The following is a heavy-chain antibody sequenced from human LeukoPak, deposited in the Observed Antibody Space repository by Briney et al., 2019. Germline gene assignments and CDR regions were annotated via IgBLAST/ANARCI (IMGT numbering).Heavy chain of an antibody. Sequence: PGGSLRLSCAASAFTFSRYGMHWVRQAPGKGLEWVAVISYDGSNKYYADSVKGRFTISRDNSKNTLYLQMNSLRAEDTAVYYCARDRFWGYYYDSSGYMYFDYWGQGTLVTVSS. CDR1: AFTFSRYG. CDR3: ARDRFWGYYYDSSGYMYFDY. V-gene: IGHV3-30*19. D-gene: IGHD3-22*01. CDR2: ISYDGSNK. J-gene: IGHJ4*02.